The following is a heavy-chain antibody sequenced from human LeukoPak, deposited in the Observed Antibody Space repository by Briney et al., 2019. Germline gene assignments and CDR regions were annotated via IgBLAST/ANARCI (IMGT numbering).Heavy chain of an antibody. CDR2: ISYDGSNK. J-gene: IGHJ4*02. Sequence: PGGSLRLSCAASGFTFSSYGMHWVRQAPGKGLEWVAVISYDGSNKYYADSVKGRFTISRDNAKNFLYLQMRSLRAEDTGLYFCGKVHPRCTGGACHSFDFWGQGTLVTVSS. V-gene: IGHV3-30*03. CDR1: GFTFSSYG. CDR3: GKVHPRCTGGACHSFDF. D-gene: IGHD2-8*02.